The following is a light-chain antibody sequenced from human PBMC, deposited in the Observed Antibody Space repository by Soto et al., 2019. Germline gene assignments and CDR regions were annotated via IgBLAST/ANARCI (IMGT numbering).Light chain of an antibody. CDR3: QQSDSIPT. Sequence: DIQMTQSPSSLSASVGDRVNITCRASRSISTFLNWYQHKPGTAPKLLIYDASRLQSRVPSRFSGSASGTDFTLTIGSLRPEDVATYYCQQSDSIPTFGGGTKVEI. CDR2: DAS. CDR1: RSISTF. V-gene: IGKV1-39*01. J-gene: IGKJ4*01.